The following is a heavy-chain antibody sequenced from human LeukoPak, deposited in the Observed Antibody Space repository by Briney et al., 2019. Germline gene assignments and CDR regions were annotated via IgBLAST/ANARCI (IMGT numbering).Heavy chain of an antibody. CDR2: IWYDGSNE. CDR1: GFTFSSYG. D-gene: IGHD3-22*01. J-gene: IGHJ4*02. CDR3: ARDAGLSSGYYTPRPLDY. V-gene: IGHV3-33*01. Sequence: PGTSLRLSCAASGFTFSSYGMHWVRQAPARGLERVAVIWYDGSNEYYADSVKGRFTLSRDNSKNTLYLQINSLRAEDTAVYYCARDAGLSSGYYTPRPLDYWGQGTLVTVSS.